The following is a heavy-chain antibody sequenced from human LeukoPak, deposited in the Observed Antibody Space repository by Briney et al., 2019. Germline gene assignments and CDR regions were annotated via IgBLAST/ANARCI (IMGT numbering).Heavy chain of an antibody. CDR3: ARGGAVYGHRLARRLYYYYGMDV. Sequence: SETLSLTCAVSGGSISSGGYSWSWIRQPPGKGLEWIGYIYHSGSTYYNPSLKSRVTISVDRSKNQFSLKLSSVTAADTAVYYCARGGAVYGHRLARRLYYYYGMDVWGQGTTVTVSS. D-gene: IGHD2/OR15-2a*01. V-gene: IGHV4-30-2*01. CDR2: IYHSGST. CDR1: GGSISSGGYS. J-gene: IGHJ6*02.